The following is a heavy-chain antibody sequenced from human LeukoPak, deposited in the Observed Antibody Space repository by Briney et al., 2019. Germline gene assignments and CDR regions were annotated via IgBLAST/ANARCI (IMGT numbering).Heavy chain of an antibody. D-gene: IGHD1-26*01. V-gene: IGHV3-11*04. CDR3: ARVGKVGATGALDI. CDR1: GFTFTAYY. CDR2: ISDGGTTI. Sequence: GGSLRLSCAASGFTFTAYYMSWIRQAPGKGLQWLSYISDGGTTIFYADSVKGRFTISRDNAKNSLYLQLSSLKGEDTAVYYCARVGKVGATGALDISGQGTLVTVSS. J-gene: IGHJ3*02.